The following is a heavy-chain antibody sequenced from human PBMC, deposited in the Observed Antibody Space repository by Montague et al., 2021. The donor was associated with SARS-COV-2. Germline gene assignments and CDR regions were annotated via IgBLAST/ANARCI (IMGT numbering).Heavy chain of an antibody. Sequence: SETLSLTCAVYGGSFSGYYWSWIRQPPGKGLEWIGEINHSGSTKYNPSLKSRVTISIDTSKNQFSLKLSSVTAADTAVYYCARGLQRIVPGVLGVGPYYYYYLDAGGKGPTVPFPS. CDR2: INHSGST. CDR3: ARGLQRIVPGVLGVGPYYYYYLDA. D-gene: IGHD2-2*01. V-gene: IGHV4-34*01. CDR1: GGSFSGYY. J-gene: IGHJ6*03.